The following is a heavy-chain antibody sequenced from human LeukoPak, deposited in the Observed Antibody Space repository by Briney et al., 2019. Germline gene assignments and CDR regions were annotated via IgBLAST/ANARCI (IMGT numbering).Heavy chain of an antibody. J-gene: IGHJ3*02. CDR1: GFTFSSYA. Sequence: GGSLRLSCAASGFTFSSYAMHWVRQAPGKGLEWVAVISYDGSSKYYADSVKGRFTISRDNSKDTLFLQMNSLRAEDTAVYYCAKDLRSYTMGDAFDIWGQGTMVTVSS. V-gene: IGHV3-30*18. CDR3: AKDLRSYTMGDAFDI. D-gene: IGHD5-24*01. CDR2: ISYDGSSK.